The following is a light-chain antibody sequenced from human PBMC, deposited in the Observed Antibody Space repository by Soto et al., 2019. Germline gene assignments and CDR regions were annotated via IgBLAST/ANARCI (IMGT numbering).Light chain of an antibody. V-gene: IGKV1-5*01. CDR3: QQYNSYSPWT. CDR1: QTINNR. Sequence: DIQMTQSPSTLSASVGDRVTIPCRASQTINNRLAWYQQKPGKAPKLLIYDVSTLESGVPSRFSGSGSGTEFTLTISSLQPDDFATYYCQQYNSYSPWTFGQGTKVDI. J-gene: IGKJ1*01. CDR2: DVS.